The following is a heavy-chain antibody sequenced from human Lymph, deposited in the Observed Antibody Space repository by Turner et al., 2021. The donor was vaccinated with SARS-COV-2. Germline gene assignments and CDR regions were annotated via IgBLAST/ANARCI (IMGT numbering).Heavy chain of an antibody. CDR3: ARDTRGDYSYYYDGMDV. J-gene: IGHJ6*02. V-gene: IGHV1-2*02. CDR2: INPNSGGT. CDR1: GYIFTCYY. D-gene: IGHD4-17*01. Sequence: QVQLGQSGAELKRPGSSVKVSCKSSGYIFTCYYMHWLRQAPGQGFEWMGWINPNSGGTNYAQKFQGRVTMTRDTSISTAYMEVSRLRSDDTAVYYCARDTRGDYSYYYDGMDVWGQGTTVTVSS.